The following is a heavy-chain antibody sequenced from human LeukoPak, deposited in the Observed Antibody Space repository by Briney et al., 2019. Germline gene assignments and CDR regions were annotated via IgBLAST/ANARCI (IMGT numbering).Heavy chain of an antibody. CDR2: IGSGGYR. Sequence: PGGSLRLSCVASGLTLSNYDTTWVRQAPGKGLEYVSSIGSGGYRFYGVSVKGRFSISRDNSQNTVYLQMNSLRGEDTAIYFCATKLPDASSYFDFWGQGILVTVSS. CDR1: GLTLSNYD. D-gene: IGHD6-6*01. V-gene: IGHV3-23*01. CDR3: ATKLPDASSYFDF. J-gene: IGHJ4*02.